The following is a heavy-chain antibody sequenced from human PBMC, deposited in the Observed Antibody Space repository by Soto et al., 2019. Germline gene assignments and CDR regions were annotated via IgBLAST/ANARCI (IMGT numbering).Heavy chain of an antibody. D-gene: IGHD6-25*01. V-gene: IGHV2-5*01. CDR2: LYWNDDN. J-gene: IGHJ4*02. Sequence: QITLKESGPTLVKPTQTLTLTCTFSGFSLSTGGVGVGWIRQPPGKALEWLALLYWNDDNRYSPSLKSRLTLTKDTSKNQGVLTMTNMDPVDTATYYCAHSPATPGRPYFDYWGQGTLVTVSS. CDR1: GFSLSTGGVG. CDR3: AHSPATPGRPYFDY.